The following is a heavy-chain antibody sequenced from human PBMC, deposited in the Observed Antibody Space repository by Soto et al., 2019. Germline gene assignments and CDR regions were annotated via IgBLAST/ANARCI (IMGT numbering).Heavy chain of an antibody. V-gene: IGHV3-23*01. J-gene: IGHJ4*02. D-gene: IGHD6-19*01. CDR2: VSGDAKNT. CDR3: AKTYTSGWYDFDS. Sequence: LRLSCAASGFTFSRFAMSWVRQAPGKGLEWVSTVSGDAKNTYYADSVKGRFTISRDNSRNTIFLQMNSLRAEETAVYFCAKTYTSGWYDFDSWGTGTLVTVSS. CDR1: GFTFSRFA.